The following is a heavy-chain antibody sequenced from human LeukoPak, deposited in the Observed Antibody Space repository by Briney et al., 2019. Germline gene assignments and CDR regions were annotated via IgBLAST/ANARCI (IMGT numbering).Heavy chain of an antibody. J-gene: IGHJ4*02. CDR3: ARGRQGYYDSSGYYPWYFDY. CDR2: ISSSGSTI. D-gene: IGHD3-22*01. Sequence: PGGSLRLSCAASGFTFSSYEMNWVRQAPGKGLEWVSYISSSGSTIYYADSVKGRFTISRDNSKNTLYLQMNSLRAEDTAVYYCARGRQGYYDSSGYYPWYFDYWGQGTLVTVSS. CDR1: GFTFSSYE. V-gene: IGHV3-48*03.